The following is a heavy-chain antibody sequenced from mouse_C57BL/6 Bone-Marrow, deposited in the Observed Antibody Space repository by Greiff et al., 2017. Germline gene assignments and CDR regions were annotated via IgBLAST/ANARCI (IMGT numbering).Heavy chain of an antibody. CDR3: ARDYYGSSYDPFAY. CDR2: IYPGSGST. J-gene: IGHJ3*01. Sequence: VQLQQPGAELVKPGASVKMSCKASGYTFTSYWITWVKQRPGQGLEWIGDIYPGSGSTNYNEKFKSKATLTVDTSSSTAYMQLSSLTSEDSAVYYCARDYYGSSYDPFAYWGQGTLVTVSA. D-gene: IGHD1-1*01. CDR1: GYTFTSYW. V-gene: IGHV1-55*01.